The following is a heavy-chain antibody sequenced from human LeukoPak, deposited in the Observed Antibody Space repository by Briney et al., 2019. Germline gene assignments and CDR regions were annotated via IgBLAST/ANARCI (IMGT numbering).Heavy chain of an antibody. Sequence: PGGSLRLSCAASGFTFSGYPIHWVRQAPGKGLEWVAVISYDGRNKYYADSVKGRFTISRDNSKNTLYLQMNSLRAEDTAVYYCASPDLYSGYDPLAFDYWGQGTLVTVSS. CDR3: ASPDLYSGYDPLAFDY. D-gene: IGHD5-12*01. CDR1: GFTFSGYP. V-gene: IGHV3-30*14. J-gene: IGHJ4*02. CDR2: ISYDGRNK.